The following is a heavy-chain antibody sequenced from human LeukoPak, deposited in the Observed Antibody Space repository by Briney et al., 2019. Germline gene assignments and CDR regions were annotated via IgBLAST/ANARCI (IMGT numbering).Heavy chain of an antibody. J-gene: IGHJ4*02. CDR2: ISYDGRNK. V-gene: IGHV3-30*04. D-gene: IGHD2-15*01. CDR3: ARDPALYCTGGSCREYYFDY. Sequence: PGRSLRLSCAVSGCTISNYAMHWVRQAPGKGLEWVALISYDGRNKYYADSVKGRFTVSRDNAKSTLYLQMNSLRGEDTAVYYCARDPALYCTGGSCREYYFDYWGQGALVTVSS. CDR1: GCTISNYA.